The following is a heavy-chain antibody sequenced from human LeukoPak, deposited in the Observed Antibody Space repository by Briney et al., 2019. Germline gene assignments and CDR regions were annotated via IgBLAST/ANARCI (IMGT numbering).Heavy chain of an antibody. CDR3: ATEGGGWYSSSSGVLDY. CDR2: ISAYNGNT. D-gene: IGHD6-6*01. Sequence: GASVKVSCKASGYTFTSYGISWVRQAPGQGLEWMGWISAYNGNTNYAQKLQGRVTITTDESTTTVYMDLSSLRSDDTAVYYCATEGGGWYSSSSGVLDYWGQGTLVTVSS. V-gene: IGHV1-18*01. J-gene: IGHJ4*02. CDR1: GYTFTSYG.